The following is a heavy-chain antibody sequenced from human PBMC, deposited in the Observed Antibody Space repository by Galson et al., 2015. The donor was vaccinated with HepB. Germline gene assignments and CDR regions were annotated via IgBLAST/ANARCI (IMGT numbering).Heavy chain of an antibody. Sequence: SVKVSCKASGYRFSPYSITWVRQAPGQGLEWMGWISPYNGDTKYARKFQGRVTMTTDTSTRTAHMELRSLRSGDTAVYYCARGALVGVVDGIQNNWFDPWGQGALVTVSS. CDR3: ARGALVGVVDGIQNNWFDP. V-gene: IGHV1-18*01. D-gene: IGHD2-15*01. J-gene: IGHJ5*02. CDR1: GYRFSPYS. CDR2: ISPYNGDT.